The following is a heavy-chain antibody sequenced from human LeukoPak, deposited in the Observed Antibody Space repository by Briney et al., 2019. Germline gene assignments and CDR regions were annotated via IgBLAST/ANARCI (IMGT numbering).Heavy chain of an antibody. CDR1: GFTFNFYT. V-gene: IGHV3-21*01. Sequence: PGGSLRLSCASSGFTFNFYTINWVRQAPGKGLAWVSSISRSSTYIYYADSVKGRSTISRDNAKNSVSLQMNSLTVEDTAVYYCARDPAGMTVSGVAEYNYGMDVWGQGTRVTVSS. CDR3: ARDPAGMTVSGVAEYNYGMDV. J-gene: IGHJ6*02. D-gene: IGHD3-3*01. CDR2: ISRSSTYI.